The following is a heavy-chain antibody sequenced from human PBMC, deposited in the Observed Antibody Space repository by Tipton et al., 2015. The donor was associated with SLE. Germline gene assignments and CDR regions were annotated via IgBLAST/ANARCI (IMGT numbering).Heavy chain of an antibody. CDR2: INYSGTT. CDR3: ARAIGVNYFNF. CDR1: GDSISNNNYY. D-gene: IGHD3-16*01. V-gene: IGHV4-39*02. Sequence: LRLSCTLSGDSISNNNYYWGWIRQPPGKGLEWIGNINYSGTTYFNPSLKTRITISVDRSMVHFSLRLASVTAADTAVYYCARAIGVNYFNFWGQGILVNVSP. J-gene: IGHJ4*02.